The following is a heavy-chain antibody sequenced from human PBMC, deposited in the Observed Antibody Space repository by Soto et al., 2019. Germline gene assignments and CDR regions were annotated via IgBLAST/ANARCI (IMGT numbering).Heavy chain of an antibody. V-gene: IGHV3-30*03. Sequence: QVQLVESGGGVVQPGRSLRLSCAASGFTFSSYGMLWVRQAPGKGLEWVAVISYDGSNKYYADSVKGRFTISRDNSKNTLYLQMNSLRAEDTAVYYCARGQLFDYWGQGTLVTVSS. J-gene: IGHJ4*02. CDR1: GFTFSSYG. CDR2: ISYDGSNK. D-gene: IGHD6-13*01. CDR3: ARGQLFDY.